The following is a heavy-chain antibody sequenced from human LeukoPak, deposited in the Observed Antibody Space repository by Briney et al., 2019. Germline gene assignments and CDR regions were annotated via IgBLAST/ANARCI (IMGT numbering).Heavy chain of an antibody. V-gene: IGHV1-18*01. Sequence: ASVKVSCKASGYTFTSYGISWVRQAPGQGLEWMGWISAYNGNTNYAQKLQGRVTMTTDTSTSTAYMELRSLRSDDTAVYYCARRERTVVVVADTGNHGMDVWGQGTTVTVSS. CDR3: ARRERTVVVVADTGNHGMDV. CDR1: GYTFTSYG. CDR2: ISAYNGNT. J-gene: IGHJ6*02. D-gene: IGHD2-15*01.